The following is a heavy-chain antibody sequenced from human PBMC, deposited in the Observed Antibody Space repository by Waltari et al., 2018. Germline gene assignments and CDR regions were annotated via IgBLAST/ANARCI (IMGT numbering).Heavy chain of an antibody. CDR2: IIPTIGAA. D-gene: IGHD5-12*01. V-gene: IGHV1-69*01. CDR3: ARKRATIKGGTSDGMDV. CDR1: GGTFSSYS. J-gene: IGHJ6*02. Sequence: QVQLVQSGAEVKTPGSSVQVSCKASGGTFSSYSISWVRQAPWQGLEWGGGIIPTIGAASCATKFKGRVTGTADESTSTANMELSRLRSEDTAVYYWARKRATIKGGTSDGMDVWGQGTTVTVSS.